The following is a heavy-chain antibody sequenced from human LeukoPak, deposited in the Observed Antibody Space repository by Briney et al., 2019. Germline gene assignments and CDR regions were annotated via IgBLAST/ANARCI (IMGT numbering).Heavy chain of an antibody. CDR2: IRYDGSNK. J-gene: IGHJ4*02. Sequence: GGSLRLSCAASGFTFSSYGMHWVRQAPGKGLEWVAFIRYDGSNKYYADSVKGRFTISRDNSKNTLYLQMNSLRAEDTAVYYCARHVGAGRFGELSVLDYWGQGTLVTVSS. V-gene: IGHV3-30*02. CDR3: ARHVGAGRFGELSVLDY. CDR1: GFTFSSYG. D-gene: IGHD3-10*01.